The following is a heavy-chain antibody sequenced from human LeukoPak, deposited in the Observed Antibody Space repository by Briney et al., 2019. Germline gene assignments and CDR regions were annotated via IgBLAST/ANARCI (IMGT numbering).Heavy chain of an antibody. CDR1: GFTFSDYY. V-gene: IGHV3-11*04. CDR3: VRSAFHAGSGNYYDY. Sequence: GGSLRLSCAASGFTFSDYYMSWIRQAPGKGLEWVSYIRSSGSTIYYADSVKGRFTISRDNAENTLYLQMNSLRVEDTAVYYCVRSAFHAGSGNYYDYWGQGTLVTVSS. D-gene: IGHD3-22*01. CDR2: IRSSGSTI. J-gene: IGHJ4*02.